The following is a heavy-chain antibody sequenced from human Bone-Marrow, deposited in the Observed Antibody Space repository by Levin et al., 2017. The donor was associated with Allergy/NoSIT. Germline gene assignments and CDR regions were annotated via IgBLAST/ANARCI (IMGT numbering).Heavy chain of an antibody. J-gene: IGHJ4*02. CDR1: GFTLSSYE. Sequence: GGSLRLSCAVSGFTLSSYEINWVRQAPGKGLEWVSYSSSSGSTIHYADSLKGRFTISRDNAKNALYLQMNSLRAEDTGVYYCARGPSYYDINDYYYFDYWGQGTLVTVSS. CDR2: SSSSGSTI. V-gene: IGHV3-48*03. D-gene: IGHD3-22*01. CDR3: ARGPSYYDINDYYYFDY.